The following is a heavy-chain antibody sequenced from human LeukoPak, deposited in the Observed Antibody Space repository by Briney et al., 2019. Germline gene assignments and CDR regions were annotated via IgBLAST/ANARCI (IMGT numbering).Heavy chain of an antibody. D-gene: IGHD2-2*01. V-gene: IGHV1-18*04. CDR2: ISAHNGNT. CDR1: GYTFTDYY. J-gene: IGHJ4*02. CDR3: AREVQSCTSTTCYLPFDY. Sequence: ASVKVSCKASGYTFTDYYMHWVRQAPGQGLEWMGWISAHNGNTNYAQKFQGRVTMTTDTSTSTAYMELRSLRSDDTAVYYCAREVQSCTSTTCYLPFDYWGQGTLVTVSS.